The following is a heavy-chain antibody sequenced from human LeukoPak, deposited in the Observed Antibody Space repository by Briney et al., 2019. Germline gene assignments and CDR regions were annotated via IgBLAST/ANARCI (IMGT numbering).Heavy chain of an antibody. Sequence: PGGSLRLSCAASGMSAFTFSLYGMQWVRQAPGKGLEWVAGIHYDGSRRYYADSVKGRFSISRDNAKNTLYLQMSSLRVEDTAVYYCAKDNRVSWGDGYSDFGYYYYYMDVWGKGTTVAVSS. J-gene: IGHJ6*03. D-gene: IGHD1-14*01. CDR1: GMSAFTFSLYG. CDR2: IHYDGSRR. V-gene: IGHV3-30*02. CDR3: AKDNRVSWGDGYSDFGYYYYYMDV.